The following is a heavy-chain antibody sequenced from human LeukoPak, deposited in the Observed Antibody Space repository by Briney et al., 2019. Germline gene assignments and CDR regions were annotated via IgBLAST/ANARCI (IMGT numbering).Heavy chain of an antibody. Sequence: GGSLRLSCAASGFTFSDYFMSWVRQAPGKGLEWLSYINGRGTYIDYAESLKGRITISRDNAQNSLYLQMNSLRVEDTAVYYCARSGREATEIDYWGQGTLVTVSS. D-gene: IGHD1-1*01. CDR3: ARSGREATEIDY. V-gene: IGHV3-11*06. CDR2: INGRGTYI. CDR1: GFTFSDYF. J-gene: IGHJ4*02.